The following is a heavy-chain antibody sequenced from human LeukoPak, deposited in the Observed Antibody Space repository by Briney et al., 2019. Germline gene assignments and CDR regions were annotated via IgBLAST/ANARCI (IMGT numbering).Heavy chain of an antibody. CDR1: EFTFSDYW. V-gene: IGHV3-7*01. CDR2: VNQDGNNK. CDR3: ARILGGDEGADY. J-gene: IGHJ4*02. Sequence: GGSLRLSCAASEFTFSDYWMTWVRQAPGKGLEWVANVNQDGNNKNYVDSVKGRFTISRDNAKNSLYLQMNSLRAEVTAGYYCARILGGDEGADYWGQGTLVTVSS. D-gene: IGHD1-26*01.